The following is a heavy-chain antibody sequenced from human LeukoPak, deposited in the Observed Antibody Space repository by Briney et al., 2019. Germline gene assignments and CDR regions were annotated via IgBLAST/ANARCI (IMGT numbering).Heavy chain of an antibody. Sequence: GGSLRLSCAASGFTFSNYAMSWVRQPPGKGLEWVSGISGSGDSTYYADSVKGRFTISRDNSKNTLYLQMNSLRAEETAVYYCARDLGYYDSSGSYWGQGTLVTVSS. J-gene: IGHJ4*02. D-gene: IGHD3-22*01. CDR3: ARDLGYYDSSGSY. CDR2: ISGSGDST. V-gene: IGHV3-23*01. CDR1: GFTFSNYA.